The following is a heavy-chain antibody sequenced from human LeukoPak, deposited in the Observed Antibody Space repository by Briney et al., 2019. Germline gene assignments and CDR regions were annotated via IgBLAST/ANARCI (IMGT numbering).Heavy chain of an antibody. CDR1: GFTFSSYA. Sequence: GGSLRLPCAASGFTFSSYAMSWVRQAPGKGLEWVSAISGSGGSTYYADSVKGRFTISRDNSKNTLYLQMNSLRAEDTAVYYCAKDPHPLTMIVVAVDYWGQGTLVTVSS. CDR3: AKDPHPLTMIVVAVDY. D-gene: IGHD3-22*01. V-gene: IGHV3-23*01. J-gene: IGHJ4*02. CDR2: ISGSGGST.